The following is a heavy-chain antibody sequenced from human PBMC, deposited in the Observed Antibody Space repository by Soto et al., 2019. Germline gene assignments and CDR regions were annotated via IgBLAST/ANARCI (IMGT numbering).Heavy chain of an antibody. J-gene: IGHJ4*02. CDR2: IYYSGST. D-gene: IGHD6-13*01. Sequence: QLQLQESGPGLVKPSETLSLTCTVSGGSISSSSYYWGWIRQPPGKGLEWIGSIYYSGSTYYNPSLKSRVTISVDTSKNQFSLKLSSVTAADTAVYYCAGSIAAAGAIYFYYWGQGTLVTVSS. CDR1: GGSISSSSYY. CDR3: AGSIAAAGAIYFYY. V-gene: IGHV4-39*01.